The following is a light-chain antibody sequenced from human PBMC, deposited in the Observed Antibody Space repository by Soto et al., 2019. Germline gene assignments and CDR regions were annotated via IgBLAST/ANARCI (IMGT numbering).Light chain of an antibody. CDR2: DVS. CDR1: NSDVGGNTY. CDR3: SSYTSSSTPYV. V-gene: IGLV2-14*01. J-gene: IGLJ1*01. Sequence: QSALTQPASVSGSPGKSITISCPGTNSDVGGNTYVSWYQHHPGKAPKLMIYDVSNRPSGVSNRFSGSKSGNTASLTISGLQADDEADYYCSSYTSSSTPYVFGTGTKLTVL.